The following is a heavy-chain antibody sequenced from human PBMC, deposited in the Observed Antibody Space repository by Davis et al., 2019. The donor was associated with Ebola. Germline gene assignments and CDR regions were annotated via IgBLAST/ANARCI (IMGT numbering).Heavy chain of an antibody. CDR1: GFTLSNYA. CDR3: ARATVLDY. J-gene: IGHJ4*02. D-gene: IGHD6-6*01. CDR2: ISYDGSNK. V-gene: IGHV3-30*04. Sequence: GESLKISCAASGFTLSNYAMHWVRQAPGKGLEWVAIISYDGSNKYYTESMKGRFTISRDNSKNTLHLQVDSLRAEDTAVYYCARATVLDYWGQGTLVTVSS.